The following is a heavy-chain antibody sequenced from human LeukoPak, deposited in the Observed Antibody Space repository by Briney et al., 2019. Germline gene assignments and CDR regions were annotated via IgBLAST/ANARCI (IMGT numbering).Heavy chain of an antibody. CDR3: ARERGDYDFWSGYSDY. J-gene: IGHJ4*02. CDR1: GFTFSSYW. CDR2: IKQDGSEK. Sequence: GGSLRLSCAASGFTFSSYWMSCVRQAPGKGREWVANIKQDGSEKYYVDSVKGRFTISRDNAKNSLYLQMNSLRAEDTAVYYCARERGDYDFWSGYSDYWGQGTLVTVSS. D-gene: IGHD3-3*01. V-gene: IGHV3-7*01.